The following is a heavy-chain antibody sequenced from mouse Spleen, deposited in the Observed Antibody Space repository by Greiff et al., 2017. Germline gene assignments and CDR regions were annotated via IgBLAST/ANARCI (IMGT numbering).Heavy chain of an antibody. CDR2: ISSGSSTI. Sequence: EVQGVESGGGLVKPGGSLKLSCAASGFTFSDYGMHWVRQAPEKGLEWVAYISSGSSTIYYADTVKGRFTISRDNAKNTLFLQMTSLRSEDTAMYYCARGDYSNYGSYWGQGTTLTVSS. CDR3: ARGDYSNYGSY. J-gene: IGHJ2*01. V-gene: IGHV5-17*01. CDR1: GFTFSDYG. D-gene: IGHD2-5*01.